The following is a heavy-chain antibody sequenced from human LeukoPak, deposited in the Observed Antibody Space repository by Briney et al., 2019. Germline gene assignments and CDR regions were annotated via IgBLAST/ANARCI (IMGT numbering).Heavy chain of an antibody. D-gene: IGHD6-13*01. CDR2: IYYSGST. CDR1: GGSISSSSYY. Sequence: SETLSLTCTVPGGSISSSSYYWGWIRQPPGKGLEWIGSIYYSGSTYYNPSLKSRVTISVDTSKNQFSLKLSSVTAADTAVYYCARDDSSSGYTYFDYWGQGTLVTVSS. J-gene: IGHJ4*02. CDR3: ARDDSSSGYTYFDY. V-gene: IGHV4-39*01.